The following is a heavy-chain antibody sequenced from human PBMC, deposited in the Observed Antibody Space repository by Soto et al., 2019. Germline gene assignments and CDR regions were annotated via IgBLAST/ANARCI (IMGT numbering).Heavy chain of an antibody. J-gene: IGHJ4*02. CDR2: ISGSGGST. Sequence: GGSLRLSCAASGFTFSSYAMSWVRQAPGKGLEWVSAISGSGGSTYYADSVKGRFTISRDNSKNTLYLQMNSLRAEDTAVYYCAKGLPYYYGSGSYYSYFDYWGQGTLVTVSS. D-gene: IGHD3-10*01. CDR1: GFTFSSYA. CDR3: AKGLPYYYGSGSYYSYFDY. V-gene: IGHV3-23*01.